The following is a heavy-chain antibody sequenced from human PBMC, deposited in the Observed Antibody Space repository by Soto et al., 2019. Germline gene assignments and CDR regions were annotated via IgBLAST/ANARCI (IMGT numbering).Heavy chain of an antibody. D-gene: IGHD2-15*01. Sequence: GGSLRLSCAASGFTFSSYAMSWVRQAPGRGLEWVSSISGSDGTTYYADSVKGRFTISRDNSKNTEYLQMNSLRGEDTAVYYCARGLCSGGSCYRGYFDYWGQGTLVTVSS. V-gene: IGHV3-23*01. CDR3: ARGLCSGGSCYRGYFDY. CDR1: GFTFSSYA. CDR2: ISGSDGTT. J-gene: IGHJ4*02.